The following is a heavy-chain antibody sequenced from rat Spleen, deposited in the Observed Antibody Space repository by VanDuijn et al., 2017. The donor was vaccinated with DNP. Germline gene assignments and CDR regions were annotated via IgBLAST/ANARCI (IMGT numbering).Heavy chain of an antibody. D-gene: IGHD1-9*01. J-gene: IGHJ2*01. V-gene: IGHV5-20*01. CDR1: GFTFSDYN. CDR3: TTESTYYGYFDY. CDR2: IIFDGSPT. Sequence: EVQLVESGGGLVQPGGSLKLSCAASGFTFSDYNMAWVRQAPKMGLEWVTTIIFDGSPTYYRDSVKGRFTISRDNAKSSLYLQMDSLRSEDTATYYCTTESTYYGYFDYWGQGVMVPVSS.